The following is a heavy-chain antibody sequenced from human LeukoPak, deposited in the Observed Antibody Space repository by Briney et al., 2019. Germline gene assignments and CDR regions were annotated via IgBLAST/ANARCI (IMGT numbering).Heavy chain of an antibody. V-gene: IGHV4-31*03. CDR1: GGSISSGGYY. CDR3: AISETTVTTIDY. J-gene: IGHJ4*02. D-gene: IGHD4-17*01. Sequence: SETLSLTCTVSGGSISSGGYYWSWIRQHPGKGLEWIGYIYYSGSTYYNPSLKSRVTISVDTSKNQFSLKLSSVTAADTAVYYCAISETTVTTIDYWGQGTLVTVSS. CDR2: IYYSGST.